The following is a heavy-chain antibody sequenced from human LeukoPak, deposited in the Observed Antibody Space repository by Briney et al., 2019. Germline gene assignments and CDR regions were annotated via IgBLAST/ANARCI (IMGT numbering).Heavy chain of an antibody. CDR2: VSGSGGST. V-gene: IGHV3-23*01. D-gene: IGHD2-2*01. J-gene: IGHJ5*01. CDR1: GFTFSSYD. Sequence: GGSLRLSCAASGFTFSSYDMSWVRQAPGKGLEWVSDVSGSGGSTYYADSVKGRFTISRDNSKSTLYLQMNSLRAEDTAVYYCAKDRHAPGRYCSSTTCFPFDSWGQGTLVTVSS. CDR3: AKDRHAPGRYCSSTTCFPFDS.